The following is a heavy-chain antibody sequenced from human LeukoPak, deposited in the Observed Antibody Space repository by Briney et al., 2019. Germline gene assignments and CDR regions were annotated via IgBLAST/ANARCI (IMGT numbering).Heavy chain of an antibody. CDR1: GGSISSYY. CDR2: IYTSGST. J-gene: IGHJ6*03. D-gene: IGHD3-3*01. CDR3: ARGVRITIFGVAKTPYYYYMDV. Sequence: SETLSLTCTVSGGSISSYYWSWIRQPAGKGLEWIGRIYTSGSTNYNPSLKSRVTMSVDTSKNQFSLKLSSVTAADTAVYYCARGVRITIFGVAKTPYYYYMDVWGKGTTVTVSS. V-gene: IGHV4-4*07.